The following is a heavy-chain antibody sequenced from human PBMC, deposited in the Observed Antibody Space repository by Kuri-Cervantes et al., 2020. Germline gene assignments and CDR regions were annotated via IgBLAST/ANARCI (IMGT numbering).Heavy chain of an antibody. Sequence: ASVKVSCKASGGTFSSYAISWVRQAPGHGLEWMAWISAYNSNTRYAQRLQGRVTLTTDTSTNTAYMELSRLRSDDTAVYYCARDLGLLWGYWGQGTLVTVSS. CDR1: GGTFSSYA. D-gene: IGHD2-2*01. CDR3: ARDLGLLWGY. V-gene: IGHV1-18*01. J-gene: IGHJ4*02. CDR2: ISAYNSNT.